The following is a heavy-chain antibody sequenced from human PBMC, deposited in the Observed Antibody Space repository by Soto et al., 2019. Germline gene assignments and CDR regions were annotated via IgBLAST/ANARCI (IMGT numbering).Heavy chain of an antibody. V-gene: IGHV1-69*06. CDR2: IVVDSNTA. CDR1: GSTFNNFA. D-gene: IGHD1-26*01. Sequence: QVVLLQSGAEVKEPGSSVRVSCQVSGSTFNNFAFSWVRQAPGHGPEWMGGIVVDSNTAEYSQRFQDRVTITADTSTDTLYMEVGSRTFEDTAVYYCARAIKRWEVNYYFDFWGQGTLVTVSS. J-gene: IGHJ4*02. CDR3: ARAIKRWEVNYYFDF.